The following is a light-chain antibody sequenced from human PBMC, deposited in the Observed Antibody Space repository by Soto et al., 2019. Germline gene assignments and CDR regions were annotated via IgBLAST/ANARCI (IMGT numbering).Light chain of an antibody. V-gene: IGKV3D-20*02. CDR1: QSVSSSY. CDR3: QQRSNWPPRMYT. CDR2: GAS. J-gene: IGKJ5*01. Sequence: EIVLTQSPGTLSLSPGERATLSCRASQSVSSSYLAWYQQKPGQAPRLLIYGASSRATGIPDRFSGSGSGTDFTLTISRLEPEDFAVYYCQQRSNWPPRMYTFGQGTRLEIK.